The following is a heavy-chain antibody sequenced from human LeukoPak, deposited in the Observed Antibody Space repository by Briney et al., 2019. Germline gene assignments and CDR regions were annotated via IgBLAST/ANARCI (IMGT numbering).Heavy chain of an antibody. CDR3: ARVGGMVRGVILGFDY. CDR2: LSYRGNT. J-gene: IGHJ4*02. V-gene: IGHV4-59*08. D-gene: IGHD3-10*01. CDR1: GGSISRYY. Sequence: SETLSLTCTVSGGSISRYYWSWIRQPPGKGLEWIGYLSYRGNTNYNPSLKSRVIISVDTSKNQFSLKLSSVTAADTAVYYCARVGGMVRGVILGFDYWGQGTLVTVSS.